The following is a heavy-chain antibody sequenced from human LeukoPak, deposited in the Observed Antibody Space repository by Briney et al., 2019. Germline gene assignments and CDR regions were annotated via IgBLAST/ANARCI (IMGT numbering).Heavy chain of an antibody. CDR1: GYTFTSYG. D-gene: IGHD3-16*02. Sequence: ASVTVSCKPSGYTFTSYGISWVRQAPGQGLEWLGWISASHGNTNYAQKLQGRDTMTTDTSTSTAYMELRSLRSDDTAVYYCARDSHYDYVWGSYPYWGQGTLVTVSS. CDR3: ARDSHYDYVWGSYPY. CDR2: ISASHGNT. J-gene: IGHJ4*02. V-gene: IGHV1-18*01.